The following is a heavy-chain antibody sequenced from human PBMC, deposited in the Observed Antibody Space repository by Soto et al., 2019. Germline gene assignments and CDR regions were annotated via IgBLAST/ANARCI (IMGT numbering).Heavy chain of an antibody. V-gene: IGHV4-34*01. D-gene: IGHD3-22*01. CDR2: IKQNGNT. J-gene: IGHJ4*02. CDR3: ARVRRLFLASGNYYPGVFDY. Sequence: QVQLQQWGAGLLKPSETLSLTCTVSGGSFSDNSWSWIRQSPGKGLQWIGEIKQNGNTDYTTSLKSSVTISSDMSSNQLYATMPSVIAADTAVYYCARVRRLFLASGNYYPGVFDYWGQGTLVTVSS. CDR1: GGSFSDNS.